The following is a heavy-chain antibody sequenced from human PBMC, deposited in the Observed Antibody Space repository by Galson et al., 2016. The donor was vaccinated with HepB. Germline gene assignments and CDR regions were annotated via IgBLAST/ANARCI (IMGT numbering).Heavy chain of an antibody. CDR3: VKDSGRYYDILTYYDYYYYGMDV. V-gene: IGHV3-9*01. J-gene: IGHJ6*02. D-gene: IGHD3-9*01. CDR2: ISWNSGSI. CDR1: GFTFDAYA. Sequence: SLRLSCAVSGFTFDAYAMHWVRQAPGKGLEWVSCISWNSGSIDYADSVKGRFTISRDNAKNSLYLQMNSLRPEDTALYYCVKDSGRYYDILTYYDYYYYGMDVWGRGTTVTVSS.